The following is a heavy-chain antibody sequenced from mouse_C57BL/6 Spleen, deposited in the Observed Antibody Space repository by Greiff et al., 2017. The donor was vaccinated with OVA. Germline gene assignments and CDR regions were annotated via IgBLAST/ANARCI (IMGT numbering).Heavy chain of an antibody. CDR3: ARSANYYGSSYDYAMDY. V-gene: IGHV1-81*01. CDR1: GYTFTSYG. J-gene: IGHJ4*01. Sequence: VMLVESGAELARPGASVKLSCKASGYTFTSYGISWVKQRTGQGLEWIGEIYPRSGNTYYNEKFKGKATLTADKSSSTAYMELRSLTSEDSAVYFCARSANYYGSSYDYAMDYWGQGTSVTVSS. CDR2: IYPRSGNT. D-gene: IGHD1-1*01.